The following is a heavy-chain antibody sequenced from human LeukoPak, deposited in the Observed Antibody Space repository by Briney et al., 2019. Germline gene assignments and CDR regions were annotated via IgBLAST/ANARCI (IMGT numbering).Heavy chain of an antibody. CDR2: INPNSGGT. V-gene: IGHV1-2*06. J-gene: IGHJ4*02. D-gene: IGHD6-13*01. CDR1: GYTFTGYY. CDR3: AREGTGYSSSWYDY. Sequence: GASVKVSCKASGYTFTGYYMHWVRQAPGQGLEWMGQINPNSGGTNYAQKFQGRVTMTRDTSISTAYMELSRLRSDDTAVYYCAREGTGYSSSWYDYWGQGTLVTVSS.